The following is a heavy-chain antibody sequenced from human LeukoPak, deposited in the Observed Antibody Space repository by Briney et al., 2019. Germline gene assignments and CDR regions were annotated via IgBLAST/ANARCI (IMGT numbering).Heavy chain of an antibody. CDR3: AAAKPQTYYDFWSGYYTNGGFDP. Sequence: SETLSLTCTVSGYSISSGYYWGWIRQPPGKGLEWIGNIYHSGSTYYNPSLKSRVTISVDTSKNQFSLKLSSVTAADTAVYYCAAAKPQTYYDFWSGYYTNGGFDPWGQGTLVTVSS. J-gene: IGHJ5*02. D-gene: IGHD3-3*01. V-gene: IGHV4-38-2*02. CDR2: IYHSGST. CDR1: GYSISSGYY.